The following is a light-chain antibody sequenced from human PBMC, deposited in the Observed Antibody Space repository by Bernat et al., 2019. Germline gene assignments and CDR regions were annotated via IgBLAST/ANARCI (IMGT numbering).Light chain of an antibody. Sequence: DIQMTQSPSTLSASVGDRVTIICRASHSISSWLAWYQQKPGKVPKLLIYKASNVESGVPPRFSGSGYGTAFTLTISSLQPDDFATYYCQQYHTYSLSFGGGTKVEIK. CDR1: HSISSW. CDR2: KAS. J-gene: IGKJ4*01. V-gene: IGKV1-5*03. CDR3: QQYHTYSLS.